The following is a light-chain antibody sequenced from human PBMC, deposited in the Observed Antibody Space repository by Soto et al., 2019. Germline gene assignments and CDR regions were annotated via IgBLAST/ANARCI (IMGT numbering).Light chain of an antibody. Sequence: EIVLTQSPGTLSLSPGERATLSCRASQSVSSSYLAWYQQKPGQAPRLLIYGASSRDTCIPDRFSGSGSGTDFTRTISRREPEDVAVYYCQQYCSAATFGQGTKLEIK. V-gene: IGKV3-20*01. CDR1: QSVSSSY. CDR2: GAS. J-gene: IGKJ2*01. CDR3: QQYCSAAT.